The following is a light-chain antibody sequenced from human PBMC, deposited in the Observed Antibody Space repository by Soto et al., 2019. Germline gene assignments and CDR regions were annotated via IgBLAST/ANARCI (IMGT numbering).Light chain of an antibody. CDR1: QSVTSD. J-gene: IGKJ4*01. CDR2: GAS. Sequence: EIVMTQSPATLSVSPGERATLSCRASQSVTSDLAWYQQKPGQAPRLPIYGASTRATGVPARISGSGSGTEFTLTISSLQSEDFEVYYCQQYHNWPLTFGGGTKVEIK. CDR3: QQYHNWPLT. V-gene: IGKV3-15*01.